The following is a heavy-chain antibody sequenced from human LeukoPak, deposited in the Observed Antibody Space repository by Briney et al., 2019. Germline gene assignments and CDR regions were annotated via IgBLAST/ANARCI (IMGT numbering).Heavy chain of an antibody. J-gene: IGHJ6*03. CDR1: GYTLSDLA. Sequence: GASVKVSCKVSGYTLSDLAMHWVRQAPGKGLEWMGGLDPEDGEAIYAQPLQGRVSMTEDTSSDTAYMVLSSLRSEDTAVYYCARRDNWNAASYYYMDVWGKGTTVTVSS. CDR3: ARRDNWNAASYYYMDV. CDR2: LDPEDGEA. V-gene: IGHV1-24*01. D-gene: IGHD1-1*01.